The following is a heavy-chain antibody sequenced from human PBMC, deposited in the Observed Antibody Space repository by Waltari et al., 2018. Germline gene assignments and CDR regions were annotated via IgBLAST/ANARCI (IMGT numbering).Heavy chain of an antibody. J-gene: IGHJ4*02. D-gene: IGHD3-10*01. CDR2: ISWDGGST. CDR1: GFTFDDYT. CDR3: AKSSGPMDYFDY. Sequence: EVQLVESGGVVVQPGGSLRLSCAASGFTFDDYTMHWVRQAPGKGLEWVSLISWDGGSTYYADSVKGRFTISRDNSKNSLYLQMNSLRTEDTALYYCAKSSGPMDYFDYWGQGTLVTVSS. V-gene: IGHV3-43*01.